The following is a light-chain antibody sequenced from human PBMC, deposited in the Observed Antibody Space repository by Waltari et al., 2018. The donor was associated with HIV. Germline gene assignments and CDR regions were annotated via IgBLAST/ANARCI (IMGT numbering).Light chain of an antibody. J-gene: IGKJ1*01. CDR1: QSISSY. Sequence: DIQMTQSPSSLSASVGDRATITCRASQSISSYLNWYQQKPGKAPKVLIYAASSLQSGVPSRFSGSGSGTDFTLTISSLQPEDFATYYCQQSYSTPRTFGQGTKVEIK. V-gene: IGKV1-39*01. CDR2: AAS. CDR3: QQSYSTPRT.